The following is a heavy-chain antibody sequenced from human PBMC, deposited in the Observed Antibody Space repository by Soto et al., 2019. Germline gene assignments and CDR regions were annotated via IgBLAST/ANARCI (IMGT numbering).Heavy chain of an antibody. V-gene: IGHV3-23*01. CDR2: IDGSGGTT. Sequence: PGGSLRLSCAASGFPFSSTDMTWVRQAPGKGLDWVSTIDGSGGTTYYADSVKGRFTISRDNSMNTVYLQMNSLRADETAPYYCATNSGCFNTWGQGALVTVSS. CDR3: ATNSGCFNT. CDR1: GFPFSSTD. J-gene: IGHJ5*02. D-gene: IGHD2-15*01.